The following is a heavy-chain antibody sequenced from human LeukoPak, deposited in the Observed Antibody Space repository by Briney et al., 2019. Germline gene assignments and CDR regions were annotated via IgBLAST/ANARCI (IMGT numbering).Heavy chain of an antibody. J-gene: IGHJ6*03. CDR1: GFTFSSYG. D-gene: IGHD2-8*01. Sequence: GGSRRLSCAASGFTFSSYGMHWVRQAPGKGLEWVAYIQYDGSNEQYADSEKGRFSISRDSSKNILYLQMNRLRAEDTAVYYCAKDRCSNGIGCYYYYMDVWGKGTTVTIS. CDR3: AKDRCSNGIGCYYYYMDV. CDR2: IQYDGSNE. V-gene: IGHV3-30*02.